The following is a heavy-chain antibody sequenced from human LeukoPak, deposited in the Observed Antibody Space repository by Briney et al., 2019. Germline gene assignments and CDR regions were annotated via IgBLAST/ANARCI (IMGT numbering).Heavy chain of an antibody. CDR1: GFTFNNYG. D-gene: IGHD3-22*01. Sequence: GRSLRLSCAASGFTFNNYGMHWVRQAPGKGLEWVAVIWYDGTIKYYADSVKGRFTISRDNSKNTLYLQMNSLRAEDTAVYYCAQGIYDRSGYYWDYWGQGTLVTVSS. CDR3: AQGIYDRSGYYWDY. CDR2: IWYDGTIK. V-gene: IGHV3-33*01. J-gene: IGHJ4*02.